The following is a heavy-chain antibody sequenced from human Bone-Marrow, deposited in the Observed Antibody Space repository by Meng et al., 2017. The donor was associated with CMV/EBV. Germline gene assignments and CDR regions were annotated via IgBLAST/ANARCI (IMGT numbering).Heavy chain of an antibody. D-gene: IGHD3-10*01. CDR2: ISSSSSYI. J-gene: IGHJ6*01. Sequence: GESLKISCAASGFTFSSYSMNWVRQAPGKGLEWVSSISSSSSYIYYADSVTGRFTISRDNAKNSLYLQMNSLSAEDTAVYYCARTGYYYGMDVWGQGNLVTVDS. CDR3: ARTGYYYGMDV. CDR1: GFTFSSYS. V-gene: IGHV3-21*01.